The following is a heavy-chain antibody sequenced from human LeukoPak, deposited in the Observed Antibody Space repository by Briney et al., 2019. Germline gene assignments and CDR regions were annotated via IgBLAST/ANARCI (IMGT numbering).Heavy chain of an antibody. J-gene: IGHJ4*02. CDR2: ISGSGSGT. CDR3: AKPRGGTYQYYFDY. D-gene: IGHD1-26*01. CDR1: GFTFRSYG. Sequence: GWSLRLSCAASGFTFRSYGMHWVRQAPGKGPEWVSHISGSGSGTYYAASVKGRFTISRDNSKNALYLQMNSLRAEDTALYYCAKPRGGTYQYYFDYWGQGALVTVSS. V-gene: IGHV3-23*01.